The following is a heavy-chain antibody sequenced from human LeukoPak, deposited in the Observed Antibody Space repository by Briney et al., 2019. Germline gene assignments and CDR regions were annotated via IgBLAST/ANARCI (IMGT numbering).Heavy chain of an antibody. CDR3: ARDGGLQSHFDY. D-gene: IGHD5-24*01. CDR2: IYHNGNS. J-gene: IGHJ4*02. CDR1: GDSFNEYY. V-gene: IGHV4-59*01. Sequence: PSETLSLTCSVFGDSFNEYYWNWVRQPPGKGLQWIGYIYHNGNSNYNPSLKGRLNISVDTAKNQFSLKLTSVTAADTAVYYCARDGGLQSHFDYWGQGALVTVSS.